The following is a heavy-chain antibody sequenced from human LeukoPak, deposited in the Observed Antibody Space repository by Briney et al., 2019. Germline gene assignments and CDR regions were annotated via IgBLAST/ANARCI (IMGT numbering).Heavy chain of an antibody. CDR1: GFTFSTYS. CDR2: IDTSSSTI. CDR3: ARGDLVVASRGFAFDI. V-gene: IGHV3-48*01. D-gene: IGHD5-12*01. Sequence: GGSLRLSCAASGFTFSTYSMNWVRQAPGKGLEWVSYIDTSSSTIYYADSVKGRFTISRDNAKNSLYLQMNSLRAEDKAVYYCARGDLVVASRGFAFDIWGQGTMVTVSS. J-gene: IGHJ3*02.